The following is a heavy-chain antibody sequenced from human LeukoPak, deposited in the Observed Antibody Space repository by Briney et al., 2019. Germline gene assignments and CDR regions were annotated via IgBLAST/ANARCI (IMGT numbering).Heavy chain of an antibody. Sequence: ASVKVSCKASGYTFTGYYMHWVRQAPGQGLEWMGWINTYSGGTNYAQKFQGRVTMTRDTSISTAYMELSRLRSDDTAVYYCASANRGYYYYYGMDVWGQGTTVTVSS. CDR3: ASANRGYYYYYGMDV. J-gene: IGHJ6*02. CDR1: GYTFTGYY. CDR2: INTYSGGT. V-gene: IGHV1-2*02. D-gene: IGHD3-10*01.